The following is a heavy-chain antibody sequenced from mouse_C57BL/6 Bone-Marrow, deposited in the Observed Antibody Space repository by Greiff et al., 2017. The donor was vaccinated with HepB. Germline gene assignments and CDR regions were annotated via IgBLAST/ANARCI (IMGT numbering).Heavy chain of an antibody. D-gene: IGHD4-1*01. CDR1: GFTFSSYA. J-gene: IGHJ2*01. CDR2: ISDGGSYT. V-gene: IGHV5-4*03. CDR3: AREMGRERYFDY. Sequence: EVMLVESGGGLVKSGGSLKLSCAASGFTFSSYAMSWVRQTPEKRLEWVATISDGGSYTYYPDNVKGRFTISRDNAKNNLYLQMSHLKSEDTAMYYCAREMGRERYFDYWGEVTTPTVSS.